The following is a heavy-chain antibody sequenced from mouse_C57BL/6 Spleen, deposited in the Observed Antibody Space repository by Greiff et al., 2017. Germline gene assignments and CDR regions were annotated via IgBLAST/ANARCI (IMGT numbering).Heavy chain of an antibody. J-gene: IGHJ2*01. D-gene: IGHD1-1*01. CDR3: ARSLLITTVFFDY. CDR1: GFSFTAYY. Sequence: EVKLVESGGGLVQPWGSLSLSCAASGFSFTAYYMSWVRQPPGTALEWFGFIRNKANGYTKEYSASLMGRITISSDNSQSILYLPMNALGAKDSSTYYCARSLLITTVFFDYWGQGTTLTVSS. V-gene: IGHV7-3*01. CDR2: IRNKANGYTK.